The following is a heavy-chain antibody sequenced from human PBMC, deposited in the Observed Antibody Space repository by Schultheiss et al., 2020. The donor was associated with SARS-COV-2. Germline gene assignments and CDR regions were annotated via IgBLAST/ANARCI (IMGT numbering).Heavy chain of an antibody. CDR3: ARRGNQEMPLDY. V-gene: IGHV4-59*08. CDR2: IYYSGST. CDR1: GGSISSNY. D-gene: IGHD3-16*01. Sequence: SETLSLTCTVSGGSISSNYWSWIRQPPGKGLEWIGYIYYSGSTNYNPSLKSRVTISVDTSKNQFSLKLSSVTAADTAVYYCARRGNQEMPLDYWGQGTLVTVSS. J-gene: IGHJ4*02.